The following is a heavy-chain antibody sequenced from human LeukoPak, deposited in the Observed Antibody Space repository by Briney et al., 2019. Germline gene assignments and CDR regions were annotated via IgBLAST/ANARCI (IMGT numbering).Heavy chain of an antibody. V-gene: IGHV3-23*01. CDR3: AKGVVPGFDP. J-gene: IGHJ5*02. D-gene: IGHD2-15*01. Sequence: GGSLRLSCAASGFTFNKYAMSWVRQAPGRGLEWLSSIGGSGGSTYSADSLKGRFTISRENSKNTLNLQLNSLRAEDTAVYYCAKGVVPGFDPWGQGTLGTVSS. CDR1: GFTFNKYA. CDR2: IGGSGGST.